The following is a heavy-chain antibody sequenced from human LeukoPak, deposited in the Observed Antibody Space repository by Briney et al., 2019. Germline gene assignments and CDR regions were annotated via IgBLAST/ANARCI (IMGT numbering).Heavy chain of an antibody. V-gene: IGHV3-30*04. CDR2: IAYDGSNK. CDR3: AEYAAAGAYDRHSEIDS. CDR1: GFTFGRYA. D-gene: IGHD3-22*01. Sequence: PGGSLRLSCTASGFTFGRYAMHWLRQAPGKGLEWVAVIAYDGSNKYSADSLKGQGRFTISRDNSKNTLFLEMNSLRPEDTAVYYCAEYAAAGAYDRHSEIDSWGQGTLVTVSS. J-gene: IGHJ4*02.